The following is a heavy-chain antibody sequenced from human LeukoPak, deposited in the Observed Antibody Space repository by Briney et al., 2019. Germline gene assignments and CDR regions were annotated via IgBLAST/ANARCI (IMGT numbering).Heavy chain of an antibody. Sequence: GGSLRLSCAASGFTFSSYEMNWVRQAPGKGLEWVSYISSSGTTIYYADSVKGRFNIYRDNAKNSLYLQMNSLRAEDTAVYYCARVGVVVAATGNLWFDPWGQGTLVTVSS. CDR2: ISSSGTTI. CDR3: ARVGVVVAATGNLWFDP. D-gene: IGHD2-15*01. V-gene: IGHV3-48*03. CDR1: GFTFSSYE. J-gene: IGHJ5*02.